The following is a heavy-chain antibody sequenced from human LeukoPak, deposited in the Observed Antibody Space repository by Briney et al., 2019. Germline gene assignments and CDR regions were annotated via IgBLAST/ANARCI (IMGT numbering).Heavy chain of an antibody. CDR3: ARDSSVAYYYYMDV. Sequence: GGSLRLSCVASGFTFSDYYMSWIRQAPGKGLEWVSYIRSSGTTIHYADSVKGRFTISRDNAKNSLYLQMNSLRAEDTAVYYCARDSSVAYYYYMDVWGKGTTVTVSS. CDR1: GFTFSDYY. J-gene: IGHJ6*03. V-gene: IGHV3-11*04. CDR2: IRSSGTTI. D-gene: IGHD3-22*01.